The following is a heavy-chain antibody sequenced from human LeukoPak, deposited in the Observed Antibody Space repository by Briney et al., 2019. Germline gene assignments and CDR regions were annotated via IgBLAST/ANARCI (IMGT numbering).Heavy chain of an antibody. V-gene: IGHV3-73*01. CDR1: GFTFSGAA. J-gene: IGHJ4*02. D-gene: IGHD5-12*01. CDR2: IRSKANSYAT. Sequence: GGSLRLSCAASGFTFSGAAMHWVRQASGEGLEWVVRIRSKANSYATTYAASVKVRLTIYRDDSKNTEYLQMNSLKTEDTAVYYCTSFVGYSGYDYWGQGTLVTVSS. CDR3: TSFVGYSGYDY.